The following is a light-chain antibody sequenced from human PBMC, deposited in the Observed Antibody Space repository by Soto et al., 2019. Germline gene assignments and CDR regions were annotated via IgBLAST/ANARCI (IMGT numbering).Light chain of an antibody. J-gene: IGKJ4*01. Sequence: DIQMTQSPSSLSASVGDRVTITCRASRGINHNLAWYQQRPGKVPQLLIYAASTLHSGVPSRFSGSGSGTDFSLTISSLQPEDVATYYCQKYNRAPLTFGGGTKVEIK. CDR2: AAS. CDR1: RGINHN. CDR3: QKYNRAPLT. V-gene: IGKV1-27*01.